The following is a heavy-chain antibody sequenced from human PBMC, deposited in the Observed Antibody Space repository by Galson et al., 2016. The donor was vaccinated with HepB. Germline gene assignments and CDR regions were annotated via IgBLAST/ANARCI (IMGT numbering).Heavy chain of an antibody. V-gene: IGHV6-1*01. Sequence: CAISGDSVSSNSAAWNWIRQFPSRGLEWLGRTYYRSKWYNDYAVSVESRITINPDTSKNQVSLQLNSVTPEDTAVYYCARERLRYFDWLRNRYYYYGMDVWGQGTTVTVSS. J-gene: IGHJ6*02. CDR2: TYYRSKWYN. CDR3: ARERLRYFDWLRNRYYYYGMDV. D-gene: IGHD3-9*01. CDR1: GDSVSSNSAA.